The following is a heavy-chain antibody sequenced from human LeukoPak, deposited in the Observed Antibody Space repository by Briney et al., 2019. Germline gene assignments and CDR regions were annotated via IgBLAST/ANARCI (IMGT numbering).Heavy chain of an antibody. CDR1: GYTFTGYY. Sequence: ASVKVSCKASGYTFTGYYMHWVRQAPGQGLEWMGIINPSGGSTSYAQKFQGRVTMTRDMSTSTVYMELSSLRSEDTAAYYCASGWGHYYYYMDVWGKGTTVTVSS. CDR3: ASGWGHYYYYMDV. J-gene: IGHJ6*03. D-gene: IGHD6-19*01. CDR2: INPSGGST. V-gene: IGHV1-46*01.